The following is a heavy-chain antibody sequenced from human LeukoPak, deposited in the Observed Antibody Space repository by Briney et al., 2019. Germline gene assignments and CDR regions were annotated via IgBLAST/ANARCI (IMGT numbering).Heavy chain of an antibody. V-gene: IGHV3-23*01. CDR3: ARGAPYYYDSSGYYGMDV. CDR1: GFTFSNYA. J-gene: IGHJ6*02. CDR2: VIGSVAST. D-gene: IGHD3-22*01. Sequence: GGSLRLSCAASGFTFSNYAMSWVRQSPGKGLEWVSMVIGSVASTFYADSVKGRFTISRDNAKNSLYLQMNSLRAEDTAVYYCARGAPYYYDSSGYYGMDVWGQGTTVTVSS.